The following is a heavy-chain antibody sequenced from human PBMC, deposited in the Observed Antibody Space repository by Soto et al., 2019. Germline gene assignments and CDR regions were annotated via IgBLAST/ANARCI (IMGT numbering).Heavy chain of an antibody. CDR3: TTLDYYDRSGYYRA. J-gene: IGHJ5*02. D-gene: IGHD3-22*01. V-gene: IGHV1-24*01. Sequence: ASVKVSCKVSGYTLTGLFIHWVRQAPGKGPEWMGGFDPDEGETIYAQKFRGRVTMTEDTSTDTAYMELSSLRSEDTAVYYCTTLDYYDRSGYYRAWGQGTLVTVSS. CDR2: FDPDEGET. CDR1: GYTLTGLF.